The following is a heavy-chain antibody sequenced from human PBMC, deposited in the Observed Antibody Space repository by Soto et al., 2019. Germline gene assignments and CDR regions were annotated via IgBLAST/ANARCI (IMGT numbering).Heavy chain of an antibody. J-gene: IGHJ6*02. CDR1: GGSISSYY. V-gene: IGHV4-59*01. CDR3: ARSEYYYDSSGYYYYYGMDV. CDR2: IYYSGST. D-gene: IGHD3-22*01. Sequence: TSETLSLTCTVSGGSISSYYWSWIRQPPGKGLEWIGYIYYSGSTNYNPSLKSRVTISVDTSKNQFSLKLSSVTAADTAVYYCARSEYYYDSSGYYYYYGMDVWGQGTTVTVSS.